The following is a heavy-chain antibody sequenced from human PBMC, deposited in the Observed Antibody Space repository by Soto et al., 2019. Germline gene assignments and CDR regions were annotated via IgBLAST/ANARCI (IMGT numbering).Heavy chain of an antibody. Sequence: HVQLQESGPGLVKPSQTLSLTCSVSGGSISSDNTYWTWIRQHPGEGLEWIGHIYYTGTTYYNPSLKSRVIISVDTFKNQFSLNLSSVTAADTAVYYCATTFYYDSGSAFDIWGQGTMVTVSS. CDR1: GGSISSDNTY. D-gene: IGHD3-22*01. J-gene: IGHJ3*02. CDR3: ATTFYYDSGSAFDI. CDR2: IYYTGTT. V-gene: IGHV4-31*03.